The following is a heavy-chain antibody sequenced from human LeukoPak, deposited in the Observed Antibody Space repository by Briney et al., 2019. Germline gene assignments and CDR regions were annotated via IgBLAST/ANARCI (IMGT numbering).Heavy chain of an antibody. CDR3: ARDSYYGSGSRGDFDY. J-gene: IGHJ4*02. CDR2: IWYDGSNK. Sequence: PGRSLRLSRAASGFTFSSYGMHWVRLAPGKGLEWVGIIWYDGSNKYYADSVKGRFTISRDNSKNTLYLQMNSLRAEDTAVYYCARDSYYGSGSRGDFDYWGQGTLVTVSS. D-gene: IGHD3-10*01. V-gene: IGHV3-33*01. CDR1: GFTFSSYG.